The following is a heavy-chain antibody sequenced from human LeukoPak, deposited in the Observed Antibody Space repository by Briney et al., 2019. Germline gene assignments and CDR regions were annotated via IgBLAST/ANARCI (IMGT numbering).Heavy chain of an antibody. Sequence: GGSLRLSCAASGFTFSSYSMNWVRQAPGKGLEWVSSISSSSSYIYYADSVKGRFTISRDNAKNSLYLQMTRLRTEDTAVYYCAREPTYYYYYMDVWGKGTRVTVSS. CDR2: ISSSSSYI. CDR3: AREPTYYYYYMDV. V-gene: IGHV3-21*01. CDR1: GFTFSSYS. J-gene: IGHJ6*03.